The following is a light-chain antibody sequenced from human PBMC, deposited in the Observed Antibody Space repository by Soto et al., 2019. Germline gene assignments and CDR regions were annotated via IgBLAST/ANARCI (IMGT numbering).Light chain of an antibody. CDR1: QSVSSY. CDR3: QQRSNWPL. V-gene: IGKV3-11*01. Sequence: EIVLTQSPATLSLSPGERATLSCRASQSVSSYLAWYQQKPGQSPRLLIYGASTRATGVPARFSGSGSGTDFTLTISNLEPEDLAVYYCQQRSNWPLFGQGTRLEI. CDR2: GAS. J-gene: IGKJ5*01.